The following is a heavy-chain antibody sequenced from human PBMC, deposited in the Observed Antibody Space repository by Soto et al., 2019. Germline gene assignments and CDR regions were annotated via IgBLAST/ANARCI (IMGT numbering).Heavy chain of an antibody. CDR3: ARGGYSYGSLLYYYGMDV. CDR1: GFTFSSYG. CDR2: IWYDGSNK. V-gene: IGHV3-33*01. D-gene: IGHD5-18*01. Sequence: GGSLRLSCAASGFTFSSYGMHWVRQAPGKGLEWVAVIWYDGSNKYYADSVKGRFTISRDNSKNTLNLQMNSLRAEDTVVYYSARGGYSYGSLLYYYGMDVWGQGTTVTVS. J-gene: IGHJ6*02.